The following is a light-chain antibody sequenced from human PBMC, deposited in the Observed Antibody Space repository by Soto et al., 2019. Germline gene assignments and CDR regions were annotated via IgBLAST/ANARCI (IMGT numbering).Light chain of an antibody. J-gene: IGKJ1*01. CDR2: DAY. CDR1: QSFRGL. CDR3: QHYNSYSEA. V-gene: IGKV3-11*01. Sequence: EIVLTQSPATLSLSPGERATLSCRASQSFRGLLAWYQQKPGQAPRLLIYDAYNRATGIPPRFSGSGSGTEFTLTIGSLQPDDFATYYCQHYNSYSEAFGQGTKVDIK.